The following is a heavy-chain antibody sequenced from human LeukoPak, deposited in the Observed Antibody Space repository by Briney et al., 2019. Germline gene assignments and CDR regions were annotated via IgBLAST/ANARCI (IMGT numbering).Heavy chain of an antibody. CDR2: IKQYGSEK. Sequence: GGSLRLSCAASGCTLSRYWLSWLRQAPWKGLEWVANIKQYGSEKYYVDSVKGRFTISRDNAKNSLYLQMNSLRAEDTAVYYCARVEGGWYGYSLVDYWGQGTLVTVSS. CDR3: ARVEGGWYGYSLVDY. CDR1: GCTLSRYW. D-gene: IGHD6-19*01. J-gene: IGHJ4*02. V-gene: IGHV3-7*01.